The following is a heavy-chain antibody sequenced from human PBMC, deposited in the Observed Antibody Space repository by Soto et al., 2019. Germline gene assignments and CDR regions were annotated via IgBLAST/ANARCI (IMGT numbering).Heavy chain of an antibody. CDR2: IWYDGSNK. CDR1: GFTFSSYG. D-gene: IGHD6-13*01. Sequence: QVQLVESGGGVVQPGRSLRLSCAASGFTFSSYGMHWVRQAPGKGLEWVAVIWYDGSNKYYADSVKGRFTISRDNSKNTLYLQMNSLRAEYTAVYYCAREGSSSWYWFDPWGQGTLVTVSS. V-gene: IGHV3-33*01. CDR3: AREGSSSWYWFDP. J-gene: IGHJ5*02.